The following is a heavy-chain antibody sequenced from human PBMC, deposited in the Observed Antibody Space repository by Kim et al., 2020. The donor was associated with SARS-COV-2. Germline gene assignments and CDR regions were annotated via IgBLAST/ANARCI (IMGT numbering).Heavy chain of an antibody. CDR2: ISYDGSNK. D-gene: IGHD2-2*01. CDR3: ARDRGSGCGTSCPPYGMDV. Sequence: GGSLRLSCAASGFTFSSYAMHWVRQAPGKGLEWVAVISYDGSNKYYADSVKGRFTISRDNSKNTLYLQMNSLRAEDTAVYYCARDRGSGCGTSCPPYGMDVWGQGTTVTVSS. CDR1: GFTFSSYA. J-gene: IGHJ6*02. V-gene: IGHV3-30*04.